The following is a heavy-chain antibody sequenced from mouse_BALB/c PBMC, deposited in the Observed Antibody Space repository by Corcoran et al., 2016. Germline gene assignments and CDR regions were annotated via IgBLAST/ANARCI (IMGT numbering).Heavy chain of an antibody. V-gene: IGHV9-1*02. J-gene: IGHJ4*01. Sequence: QIQLVQSGPELKKPGETVKISCKDSGYTFTNYGMNWVKQAPGKGLKWMGWINTYTGEPTYADDFKGRFAFSLETSASTAYLQINNLKNEDRATYFCARMGDYAMDYWGQGTSVTVSS. CDR3: ARMGDYAMDY. CDR2: INTYTGEP. CDR1: GYTFTNYG.